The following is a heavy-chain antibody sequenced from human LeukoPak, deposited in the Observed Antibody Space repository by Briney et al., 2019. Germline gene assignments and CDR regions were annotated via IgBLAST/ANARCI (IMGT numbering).Heavy chain of an antibody. V-gene: IGHV3-66*01. CDR3: ARERLPTSPTDFRLDRAFDI. J-gene: IGHJ3*02. Sequence: PGGSLRLSCAASEFTVSNNYMSWVRQAPGKGLEWVSVIYSDSSTYYADYVKGRFTISRDISKNTLYLQMNSLRAEDTAVYYCARERLPTSPTDFRLDRAFDIRGQGTMVTVSS. CDR2: IYSDSST. CDR1: EFTVSNNY. D-gene: IGHD5-12*01.